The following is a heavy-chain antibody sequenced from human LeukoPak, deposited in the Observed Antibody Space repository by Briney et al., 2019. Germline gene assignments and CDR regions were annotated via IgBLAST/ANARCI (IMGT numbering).Heavy chain of an antibody. D-gene: IGHD6-19*01. CDR2: IKQDGSVQ. CDR1: GFTFSSYS. J-gene: IGHJ5*02. Sequence: GGSLRLSCAASGFTFSSYSMNWVRQAPGKGLEWVANIKQDGSVQFYMDSLKGRFSVSRDNAKNSLYLQMNGLRVEDTAVYYCTRLQIAVAGPNWFDPWGQGTLVTVSS. CDR3: TRLQIAVAGPNWFDP. V-gene: IGHV3-7*01.